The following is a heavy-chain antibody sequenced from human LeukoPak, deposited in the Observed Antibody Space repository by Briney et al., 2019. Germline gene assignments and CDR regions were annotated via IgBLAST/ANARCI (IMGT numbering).Heavy chain of an antibody. V-gene: IGHV3-30*02. J-gene: IGHJ6*03. D-gene: IGHD6-13*01. CDR2: IRYDGSNK. CDR1: GFTFSSYG. Sequence: GGSLRLSCAASGFTFSSYGMHWVRQAPAKGLEWVACIRYDGSNKYYADSVKGRFTIARDNSKNTLYLQMNSLRAEDTAVYYCARVQCSSSWYGGGYYYYYMDVWGKGTTVTVSS. CDR3: ARVQCSSSWYGGGYYYYYMDV.